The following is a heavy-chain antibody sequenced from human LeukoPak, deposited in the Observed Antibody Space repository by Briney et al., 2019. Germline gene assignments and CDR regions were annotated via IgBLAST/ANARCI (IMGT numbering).Heavy chain of an antibody. D-gene: IGHD4-17*01. J-gene: IGHJ6*03. CDR2: INSDGSST. CDR3: ARDDYGDYYYYYMDV. V-gene: IGHV3-74*01. Sequence: PGGSLRLSCAASGFTFSSYWMHWVRQAPGKGLVWVSRINSDGSSTSYADSVKGRFTISRDNAKNSLYLQMNSLRAEDTAVYYCARDDYGDYYYYYMDVWGKGTTVTVSS. CDR1: GFTFSSYW.